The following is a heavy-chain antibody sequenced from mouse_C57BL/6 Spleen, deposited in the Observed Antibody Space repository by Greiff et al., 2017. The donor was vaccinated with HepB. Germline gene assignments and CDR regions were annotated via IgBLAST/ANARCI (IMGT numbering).Heavy chain of an antibody. D-gene: IGHD2-4*01. CDR2: IDPSDSET. J-gene: IGHJ4*01. CDR3: ALGNYDGYAMDY. Sequence: QVQLQQPGAELVRPGSSVKLSCKASGYTFTSYWMHWVKQRPIQGLEWIGNIDPSDSETHYNQKFKDKATLTVDKSSSTAYMQLSSLTFEDSAVYYCALGNYDGYAMDYWGQGTSVTVSS. CDR1: GYTFTSYW. V-gene: IGHV1-52*01.